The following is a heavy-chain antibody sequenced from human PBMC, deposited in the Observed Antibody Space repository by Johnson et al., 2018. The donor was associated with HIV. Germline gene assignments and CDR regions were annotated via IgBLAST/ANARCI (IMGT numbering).Heavy chain of an antibody. CDR1: GFTFTSYS. CDR2: ILYDVDNK. Sequence: QVQLVESGGGVVQPGRSLRLSCATSGFTFTSYSMHWVRQAPGKGLEWVAVILYDVDNKYYADSVRGRFTISRDNSKNTVYLQMNSLRADDTAVFYCARDLRVGAIDGFDIWGQGTKVTVAS. V-gene: IGHV3-30*04. J-gene: IGHJ3*02. CDR3: ARDLRVGAIDGFDI. D-gene: IGHD1-26*01.